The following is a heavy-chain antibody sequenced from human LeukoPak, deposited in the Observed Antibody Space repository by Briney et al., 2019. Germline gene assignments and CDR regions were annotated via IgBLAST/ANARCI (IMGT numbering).Heavy chain of an antibody. CDR3: ARVPGPYTTSRFDY. V-gene: IGHV1-2*02. J-gene: IGHJ4*02. CDR2: IDPNSGGT. D-gene: IGHD6-13*01. CDR1: GYTFTDYY. Sequence: ASVKVSCKTSGYTFTDYYLHWVRQAPGQGLEWMGRIDPNSGGTNYAQKFQVRGTVTRDTSISTVYMELSGLRSDDTAVYYCARVPGPYTTSRFDYWGQGTLVTVSS.